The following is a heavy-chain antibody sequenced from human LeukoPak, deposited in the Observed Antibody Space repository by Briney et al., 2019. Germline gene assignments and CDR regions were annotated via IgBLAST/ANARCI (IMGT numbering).Heavy chain of an antibody. J-gene: IGHJ3*02. CDR2: IYSGGST. D-gene: IGHD1-26*01. CDR3: ARDVGFIVGATPGALDI. Sequence: HPGGSLRLSCAASGFIVSSNYMTWVRQAPGKGLEWVSVIYSGGSTYYADSVKGRFTISRDTPKNTLYLQMNSLRADDTAVYYCARDVGFIVGATPGALDIWGQGTMVTVTS. V-gene: IGHV3-66*01. CDR1: GFIVSSNY.